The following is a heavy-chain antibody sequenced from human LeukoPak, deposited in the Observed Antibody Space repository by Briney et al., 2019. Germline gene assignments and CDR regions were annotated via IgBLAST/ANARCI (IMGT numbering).Heavy chain of an antibody. CDR3: ARGRCEVDILPGCMDV. Sequence: ASVKVSFKASGYTFTSYDINWVRQPTGQGHERKGWMNPNSGNTGYAQQFQGRVSTTRKTSISKPYTEQSSLRSEDTAADYCARGRCEVDILPGCMDVWGKGTTVSVSS. D-gene: IGHD3-9*01. CDR1: GYTFTSYD. J-gene: IGHJ6*03. V-gene: IGHV1-8*03. CDR2: MNPNSGNT.